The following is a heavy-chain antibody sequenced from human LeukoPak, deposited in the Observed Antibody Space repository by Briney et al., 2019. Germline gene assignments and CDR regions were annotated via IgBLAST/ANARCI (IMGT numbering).Heavy chain of an antibody. J-gene: IGHJ4*02. V-gene: IGHV3-23*01. Sequence: GGSLRLSCAVSGFTLSNYGMSWVRQAPGKGLEWVAGNSGSGGRTNYADSVKGRFTVSRDNPKNTLYLQMNNLRPEDTAVYFCPKRGVVIRVILVGFHKEAYYFDSWGQGALVTVSS. CDR3: PKRGVVIRVILVGFHKEAYYFDS. D-gene: IGHD3-22*01. CDR2: NSGSGGRT. CDR1: GFTLSNYG.